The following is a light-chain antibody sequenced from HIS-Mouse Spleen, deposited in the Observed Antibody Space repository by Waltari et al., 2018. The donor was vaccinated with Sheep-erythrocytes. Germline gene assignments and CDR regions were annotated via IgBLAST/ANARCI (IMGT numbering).Light chain of an antibody. J-gene: IGLJ2*01. CDR3: QVWDSSSDHVV. CDR1: NIGSKG. V-gene: IGLV3-21*02. CDR2: DDS. Sequence: SDVLTQPPSVSVAPGQTARSTCGGNNIGSKGGQWYQQKPGQAPVLVVYDDSDRPSGIPERFSGSNSGNTATLTISRVEAGDEADYYCQVWDSSSDHVVFGGGTKLTVL.